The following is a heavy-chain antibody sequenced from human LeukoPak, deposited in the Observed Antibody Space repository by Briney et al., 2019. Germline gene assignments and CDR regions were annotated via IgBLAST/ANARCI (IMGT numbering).Heavy chain of an antibody. Sequence: GGSLRLXCAASGFPFSSYAMSWVREAPGKGVESVSAISGSGGSTYYADSVKGRFTISRDNSKNTLYLQMNSLRAEDTAVYYCARLRSSGWYFDYWGQGTLVTVSS. CDR1: GFPFSSYA. V-gene: IGHV3-23*01. CDR2: ISGSGGST. J-gene: IGHJ4*02. D-gene: IGHD6-19*01. CDR3: ARLRSSGWYFDY.